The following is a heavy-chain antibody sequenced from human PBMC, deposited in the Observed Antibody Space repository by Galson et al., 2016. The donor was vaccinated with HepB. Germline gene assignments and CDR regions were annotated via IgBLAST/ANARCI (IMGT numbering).Heavy chain of an antibody. D-gene: IGHD6-13*01. CDR2: ISGSGGST. CDR3: ARDGIAAASYYFDS. J-gene: IGHJ4*02. Sequence: SLRLSCAASGLSFSSYAMSWVRQAPGKGLEWVSSISGSGGSTNSADSVRGRFTISRDNARNSLYLQMNSLRDEDTAVYYCARDGIAAASYYFDSWGQGTLVTVSS. V-gene: IGHV3-23*01. CDR1: GLSFSSYA.